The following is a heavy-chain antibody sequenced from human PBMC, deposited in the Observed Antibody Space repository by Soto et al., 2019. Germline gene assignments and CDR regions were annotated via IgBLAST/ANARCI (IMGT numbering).Heavy chain of an antibody. J-gene: IGHJ6*03. Sequence: SETLSLTCAVYGGSFSGYYWSWIRQPPGKGLEWIGEINHSGSTNYNPSLKSRVTISVDTSKNQFSLKLSSVTAADTAVYYCASRIVATTYMDVWGKGTTVTVSS. V-gene: IGHV4-34*01. CDR2: INHSGST. CDR3: ASRIVATTYMDV. CDR1: GGSFSGYY. D-gene: IGHD5-12*01.